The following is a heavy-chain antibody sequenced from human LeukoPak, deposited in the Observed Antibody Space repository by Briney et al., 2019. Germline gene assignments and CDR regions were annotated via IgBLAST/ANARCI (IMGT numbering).Heavy chain of an antibody. V-gene: IGHV3-66*01. Sequence: GGSLRLSCAASGFTVSSNYMSWVRQAPGKGLEWVSIIYGGGSTSYADSVKGRFTISRDNSKNTVYLQMNSLRAEDTAVYFCAKGVGGYTIGYYFDYWGQGTPVTVSS. CDR3: AKGVGGYTIGYYFDY. CDR1: GFTVSSNY. J-gene: IGHJ4*02. CDR2: IYGGGST. D-gene: IGHD5-18*01.